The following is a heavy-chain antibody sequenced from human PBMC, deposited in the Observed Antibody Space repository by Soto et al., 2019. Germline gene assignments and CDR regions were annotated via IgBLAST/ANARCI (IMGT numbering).Heavy chain of an antibody. D-gene: IGHD2-2*01. J-gene: IGHJ6*02. CDR3: AAGYCSSTSCLKGIYYYYGMDV. V-gene: IGHV1-18*04. CDR1: GYTFTSYG. Sequence: QVQLVQSGAEVKKPGASVKVSCKASGYTFTSYGISWVRQAPGQGLEWLGWISAYNGNTNYAQKLQGRVTMTTDTSTGTAYMELRSLRSDDTAVYYCAAGYCSSTSCLKGIYYYYGMDVWGQGTTVTVSS. CDR2: ISAYNGNT.